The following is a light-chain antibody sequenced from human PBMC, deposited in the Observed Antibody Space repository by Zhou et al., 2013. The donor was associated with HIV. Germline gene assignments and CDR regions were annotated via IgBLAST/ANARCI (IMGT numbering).Light chain of an antibody. CDR3: QQLNSYPPIT. J-gene: IGKJ5*01. CDR1: QDINTD. CDR2: GAS. Sequence: DIQMTQSPSSVSASVGDRVILTCRASQDINTDLAWYQQKPGRAPNLLIYGASRVQNGVPSRFSGSGSGTEFSLTINGLQPEDFATYFCQQLNSYPPITFGQGTRLEIK. V-gene: IGKV1-12*01.